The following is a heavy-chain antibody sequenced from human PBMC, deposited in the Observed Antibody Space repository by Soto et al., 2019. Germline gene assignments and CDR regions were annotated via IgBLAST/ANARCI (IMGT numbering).Heavy chain of an antibody. CDR3: ARDHSSSWYAEYFQH. J-gene: IGHJ1*01. V-gene: IGHV3-74*01. CDR1: GFTFSSYW. D-gene: IGHD6-13*01. Sequence: EVQLVESGGGLVQPGGSLRLSCAASGFTFSSYWMHWVRQAPGKGLVWVSRINSDGSSTSYADSVKGRFTISRDNAKTTLHLQMNSLRAEDTAVYYCARDHSSSWYAEYFQHWGQGTLVTVSS. CDR2: INSDGSST.